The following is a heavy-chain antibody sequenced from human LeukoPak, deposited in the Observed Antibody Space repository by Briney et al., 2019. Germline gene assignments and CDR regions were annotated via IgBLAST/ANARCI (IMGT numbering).Heavy chain of an antibody. J-gene: IGHJ1*01. CDR3: ARPYCGGDCYPGRKDFQN. D-gene: IGHD2-21*02. V-gene: IGHV3-30-3*01. Sequence: GGSLRLSCAASGFTFNSYAMRWVRQAPGKGLEWVAVISYDGSNKYYADSVKGRFTISRDNSRNTLYLQMNSLRAEDTAVYYCARPYCGGDCYPGRKDFQNWGQGTLVTVSS. CDR1: GFTFNSYA. CDR2: ISYDGSNK.